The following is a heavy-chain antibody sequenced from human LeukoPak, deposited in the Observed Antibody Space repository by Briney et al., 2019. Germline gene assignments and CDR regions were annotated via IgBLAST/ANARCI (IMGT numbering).Heavy chain of an antibody. J-gene: IGHJ4*02. D-gene: IGHD6-13*01. V-gene: IGHV3-74*01. Sequence: GGSLRLSCVDSGVTLRRLWMHWVRQAPGKGLVWVSRISEDGSSTNYADSVKGRFTISRDNAKNTLYLQMNSLRVEDTAVYYCARDKFGRAAVDWGQGALVTVSS. CDR3: ARDKFGRAAVD. CDR1: GVTLRRLW. CDR2: ISEDGSST.